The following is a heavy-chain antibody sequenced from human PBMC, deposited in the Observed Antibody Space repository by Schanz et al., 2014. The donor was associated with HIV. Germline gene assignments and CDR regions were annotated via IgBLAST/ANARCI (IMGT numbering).Heavy chain of an antibody. D-gene: IGHD1-1*01. CDR2: IWYDGDKK. J-gene: IGHJ6*02. CDR3: ARGIKYTSDWRGSYYGLDG. Sequence: QLQLVESGGGAIQPGRSLRLSCAASRFNFTTYGMHWVRQAPGRGLEWLAVIWYDGDKKYYTQSVKGRFTISRDTSKNTMYMKMNSLRTDDTAVYYCARGIKYTSDWRGSYYGLDGWGQGTTVTVSS. V-gene: IGHV3-33*01. CDR1: RFNFTTYG.